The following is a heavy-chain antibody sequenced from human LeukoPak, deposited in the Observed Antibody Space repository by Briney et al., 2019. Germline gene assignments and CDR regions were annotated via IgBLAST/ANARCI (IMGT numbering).Heavy chain of an antibody. CDR1: GFTFNNYA. V-gene: IGHV3-23*01. Sequence: AGSLTLSCAASGFTFNNYAMSWFRQTPGKGLEWVSAISGSGDRTYYAETVKGRFSISRDNSKNTLYLQMHSLRAEDTAVYYCGKRELWHGSGEDAWGQGTTVTVSS. CDR3: GKRELWHGSGEDA. CDR2: ISGSGDRT. J-gene: IGHJ6*02. D-gene: IGHD3-10*01.